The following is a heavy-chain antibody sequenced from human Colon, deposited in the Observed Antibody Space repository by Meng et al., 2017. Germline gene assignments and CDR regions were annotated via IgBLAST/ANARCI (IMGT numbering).Heavy chain of an antibody. CDR2: IDMSGDIA. J-gene: IGHJ4*02. D-gene: IGHD1-20*01. V-gene: IGHV3-23*01. Sequence: GESLKISCVASGFTFTNYGMTWVRQSPGKVLEWVSGIDMSGDIAYYADSVKGRFIISRDNSKNTVFLQMYSLRAEDTAIYYCAQGLITGTKIPTDGWGQGTLVTVSS. CDR1: GFTFTNYG. CDR3: AQGLITGTKIPTDG.